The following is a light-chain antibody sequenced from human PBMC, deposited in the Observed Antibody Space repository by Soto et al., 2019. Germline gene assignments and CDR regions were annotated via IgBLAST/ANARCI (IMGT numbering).Light chain of an antibody. CDR3: SAWDDSLSGYV. CDR1: SSNIGSNY. V-gene: IGLV1-47*02. CDR2: SNN. J-gene: IGLJ1*01. Sequence: QSVLTQPPSASGTPGQRVTISCSGSSSNIGSNYVYWYQQLPGTAPTLLIYSNNQRPSGVPARFSGSKSGTSASLAISGRLSEEEADYYWSAWDDSLSGYVFGTGTKLTVL.